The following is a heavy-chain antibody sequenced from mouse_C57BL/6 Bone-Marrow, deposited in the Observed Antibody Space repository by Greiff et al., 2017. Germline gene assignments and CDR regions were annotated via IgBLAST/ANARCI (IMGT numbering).Heavy chain of an antibody. V-gene: IGHV1-69*01. CDR3: ARDYFDY. J-gene: IGHJ2*01. CDR1: GYTFTSYW. CDR2: IDPSDSYT. Sequence: VQLQQPGAELVMPGASVKLSCKASGYTFTSYWMHWVKQRPGQGLEWIGEIDPSDSYTTYNQKFKGKSTLTVGKSSSTAYMQLSSLRSEDSAVYYCARDYFDYWGQGTTLTVSS.